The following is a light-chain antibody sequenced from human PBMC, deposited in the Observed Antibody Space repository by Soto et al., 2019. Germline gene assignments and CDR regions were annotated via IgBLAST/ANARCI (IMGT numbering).Light chain of an antibody. CDR3: TSYVGSNIRV. V-gene: IGLV2-8*01. CDR1: SSDVGAYKY. CDR2: EVS. Sequence: QSALTQPPSASGSPGQSVTISCTGTSSDVGAYKYVSWYQQYPGKAPKLMIYEVSKRPSGVPDRFSGSKSGNTASLTVSGLKADDEADYYCTSYVGSNIRVFGGGTKLTVL. J-gene: IGLJ3*02.